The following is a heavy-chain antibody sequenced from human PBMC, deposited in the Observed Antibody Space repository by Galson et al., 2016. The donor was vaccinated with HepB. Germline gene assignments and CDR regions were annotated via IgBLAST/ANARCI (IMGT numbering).Heavy chain of an antibody. J-gene: IGHJ1*01. CDR2: ISHDGSDK. V-gene: IGHV3-30-3*02. CDR1: GFTFSNYA. D-gene: IGHD6-13*01. Sequence: SLRLSCAASGFTFSNYAMHWVRQAPGKGLEWLAIISHDGSDKSYADSVKGRFTVSRDNSKNTLYLQMNSLTADDTAVYYCAKQTYRSSWYEYFQHWGQGTLVTVSS. CDR3: AKQTYRSSWYEYFQH.